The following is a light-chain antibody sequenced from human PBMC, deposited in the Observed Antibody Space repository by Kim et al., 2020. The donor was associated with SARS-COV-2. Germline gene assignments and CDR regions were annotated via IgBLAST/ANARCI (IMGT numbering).Light chain of an antibody. V-gene: IGLV3-19*01. CDR3: NSRDSSGNLV. Sequence: VALGQTVRITCQGDSLRSYYASWYQQKPGQAPVLVIYGKNNRPSGIPDRFSGSSSGNTASLTITGAQAEDEAEYYCNSRDSSGNLVFGGGTQLTVL. CDR1: SLRSYY. J-gene: IGLJ2*01. CDR2: GKN.